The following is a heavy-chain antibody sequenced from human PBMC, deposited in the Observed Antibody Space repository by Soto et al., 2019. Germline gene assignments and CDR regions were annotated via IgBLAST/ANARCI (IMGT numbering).Heavy chain of an antibody. CDR2: INHSGST. Sequence: SETLSLTCAVYGGSFSGYYWSWIRQPPGKGLEWIGEINHSGSTNYNPSLKSRVTISVDTSKNQFSLKLSSVTAADTAVYYCARGYPYYDFWSGYPWYFDYWGQGTLVTVSS. CDR3: ARGYPYYDFWSGYPWYFDY. D-gene: IGHD3-3*01. J-gene: IGHJ4*02. CDR1: GGSFSGYY. V-gene: IGHV4-34*01.